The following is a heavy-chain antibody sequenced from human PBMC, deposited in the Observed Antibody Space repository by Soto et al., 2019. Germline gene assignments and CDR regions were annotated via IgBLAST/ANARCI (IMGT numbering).Heavy chain of an antibody. CDR2: INPNSGGT. CDR1: GYTFTGYY. D-gene: IGHD2-2*01. J-gene: IGHJ6*02. CDR3: ARDRSFYCWSTSCYYYYGMDV. Sequence: ASVKVSCKASGYTFTGYYMHWVRQAPGQGLEWMGWINPNSGGTNYAQKFQGRVTMTRDTSISTAYMELSRLRSDDTAVYYCARDRSFYCWSTSCYYYYGMDVWGQGTTVTVSS. V-gene: IGHV1-2*02.